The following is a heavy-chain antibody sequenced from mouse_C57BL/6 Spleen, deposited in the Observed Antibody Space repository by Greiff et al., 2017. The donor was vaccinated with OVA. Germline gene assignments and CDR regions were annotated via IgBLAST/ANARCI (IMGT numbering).Heavy chain of an antibody. CDR2: ISSGGDYI. J-gene: IGHJ3*01. Sequence: EVHLVESGEGLVKPGGSLKLSCAASGFTFSSYAMSWVRQTPEKRLEWVAYISSGGDYIYYADTVKGRFTISRDNARNTLYLQMSSLKSEDTAMYYCTRVPSSTAWFAYWGQGTLVTVSA. V-gene: IGHV5-9-1*02. CDR3: TRVPSSTAWFAY. D-gene: IGHD2-1*01. CDR1: GFTFSSYA.